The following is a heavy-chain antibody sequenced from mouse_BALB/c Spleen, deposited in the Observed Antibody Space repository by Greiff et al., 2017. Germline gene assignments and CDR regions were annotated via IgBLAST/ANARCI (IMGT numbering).Heavy chain of an antibody. Sequence: QVQLQQSDAELVKPGASVKISCKASGYTFTDHAIHWVKQKPEQGLEWIGYISPGNGDIKYNEKFKGKATLTADKSSSTAYMQLNSLTSEESAVYFCSRTYSRAWLAYWGQGTLVTVSA. CDR3: SRTYSRAWLAY. D-gene: IGHD2-5*01. J-gene: IGHJ3*01. CDR2: ISPGNGDI. V-gene: IGHV1S53*02. CDR1: GYTFTDHA.